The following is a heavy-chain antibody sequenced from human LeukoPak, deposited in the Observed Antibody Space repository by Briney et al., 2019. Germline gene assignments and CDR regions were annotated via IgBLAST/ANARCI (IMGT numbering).Heavy chain of an antibody. CDR1: GYTFTGHH. D-gene: IGHD6-13*01. J-gene: IGHJ4*02. CDR3: ARVPRIAAAGSYFDY. Sequence: ASVKVSCKASGYTFTGHHMHWVRQAPGQGLEWMGWINPNSGGTNYAQKFQGRVSMTRDTSISTAYMELSRLRSDDTAVYYCARVPRIAAAGSYFDYWGQGTLVTVSS. CDR2: INPNSGGT. V-gene: IGHV1-2*02.